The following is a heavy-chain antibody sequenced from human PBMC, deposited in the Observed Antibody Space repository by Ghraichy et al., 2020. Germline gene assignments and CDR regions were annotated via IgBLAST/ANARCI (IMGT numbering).Heavy chain of an antibody. V-gene: IGHV1-2*02. CDR2: INPNNGGT. D-gene: IGHD6-19*01. CDR3: ARDLWGGQWALGY. J-gene: IGHJ4*02. CDR1: GYTFTGYY. Sequence: ASVKVSCKASGYTFTGYYIQWVRQAPGQGLEWMGWINPNNGGTNYAQKFQDRVTMTRDTSISTAYMELSRLRSDDTAVYYCARDLWGGQWALGYWGQGALVTVSS.